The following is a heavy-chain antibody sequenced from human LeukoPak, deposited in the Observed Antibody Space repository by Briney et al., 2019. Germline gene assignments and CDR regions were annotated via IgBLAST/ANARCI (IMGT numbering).Heavy chain of an antibody. J-gene: IGHJ4*02. CDR2: INAKSGGT. D-gene: IGHD1-20*01. CDR1: GYTFADYF. V-gene: IGHV1-2*06. Sequence: ASVKVSCKTSGYTFADYFIHWVRQAPGQGLEWMGRINAKSGGTEYEQKFQGRVTMTRDTSISTAYVEVNWLISDDTAIYYCARDVSSTSNWKFDYWGQGTLVTVSS. CDR3: ARDVSSTSNWKFDY.